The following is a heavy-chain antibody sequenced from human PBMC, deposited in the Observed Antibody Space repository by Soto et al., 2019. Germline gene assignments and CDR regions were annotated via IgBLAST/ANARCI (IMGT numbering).Heavy chain of an antibody. V-gene: IGHV4-30-4*01. CDR1: GDYIHVGGYY. Sequence: PSETLSLTCSVSGDYIHVGGYYWTWISQRPGKGLEWMGYIYYTGKTYYNPSLESRLTMSVDRSKNQFSLRLTSVTAADTAVYFCGRDLTSNANCIDPWGQGTLVTVSS. CDR2: IYYTGKT. J-gene: IGHJ5*02. CDR3: GRDLTSNANCIDP. D-gene: IGHD2-2*01.